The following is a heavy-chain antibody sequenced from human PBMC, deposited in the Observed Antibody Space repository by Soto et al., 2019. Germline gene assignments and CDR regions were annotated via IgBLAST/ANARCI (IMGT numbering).Heavy chain of an antibody. V-gene: IGHV3-15*01. CDR2: IKSKTDGGTI. D-gene: IGHD5-12*01. J-gene: IGHJ4*02. Sequence: EVQLVESGGGLVKPGESLRLSCATSGFTFSDAWMNWVRQAPGKGLEWVGLIKSKTDGGTIDYPAPVKSRFTISRDDSRTTLYLQMNSLKTEDTAVYYCTAARPRGPDYWGQGTLVTVSS. CDR1: GFTFSDAW. CDR3: TAARPRGPDY.